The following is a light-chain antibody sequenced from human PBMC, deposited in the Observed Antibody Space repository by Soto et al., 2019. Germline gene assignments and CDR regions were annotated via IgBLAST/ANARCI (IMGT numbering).Light chain of an antibody. CDR3: QQYKNYTYT. CDR1: QRVDRW. J-gene: IGKJ2*01. Sequence: DIRMTQSPATLSASVGDRVTITCLASQRVDRWLAWYQQKPGQAPKLLISDASTLESGVPSRFSGSGSVTESTLTITSLQTDDFATYYCQQYKNYTYTFGQGTRVESK. V-gene: IGKV1-5*01. CDR2: DAS.